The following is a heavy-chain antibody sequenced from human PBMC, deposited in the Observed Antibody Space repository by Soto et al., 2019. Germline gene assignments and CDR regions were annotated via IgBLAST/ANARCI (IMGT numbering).Heavy chain of an antibody. D-gene: IGHD6-6*01. CDR2: IYYNGNT. CDR3: GARPGNYYFYGMDV. J-gene: IGHJ6*02. Sequence: QLQLQQSGPGLVKPSETPSLTCSVSGGSISRSSHYWGWIRQPPGKGLEWIGNIYYNGNTYYNPSLKSRVTISIDTSKNRFSLRLSSVTAADTAVYFCGARPGNYYFYGMDVWGQGTTVTVSS. CDR1: GGSISRSSHY. V-gene: IGHV4-39*02.